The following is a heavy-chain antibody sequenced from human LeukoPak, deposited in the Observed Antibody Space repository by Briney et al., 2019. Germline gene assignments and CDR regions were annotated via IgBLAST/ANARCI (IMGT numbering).Heavy chain of an antibody. J-gene: IGHJ4*02. D-gene: IGHD2-15*01. CDR3: ATVPVVVVAATDN. CDR2: IYYSGST. V-gene: IGHV4-34*01. CDR1: GGSFSDYY. Sequence: SETLSLTCAVYGGSFSDYYWGWIRQPPGKGLEWIGSIYYSGSTYYNPSLKSRVTISVDTSKNQFSLKLGSVTAADTAVYYCATVPVVVVAATDNWGQGTLVTVSS.